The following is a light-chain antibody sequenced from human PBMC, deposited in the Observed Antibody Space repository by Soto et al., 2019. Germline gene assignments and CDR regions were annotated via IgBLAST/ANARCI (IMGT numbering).Light chain of an antibody. J-gene: IGKJ4*01. CDR2: AAS. Sequence: IQLTQSPPFLSASVGDSVTITCRASSGISSYLAWYQQKPGKAPKLLIYAASSLQRGFPSRFSGSGSGAEFTLTSSILQPEDSAAYYCQQLDGFPLTFGGGPTVEI. CDR1: SGISSY. V-gene: IGKV1-9*01. CDR3: QQLDGFPLT.